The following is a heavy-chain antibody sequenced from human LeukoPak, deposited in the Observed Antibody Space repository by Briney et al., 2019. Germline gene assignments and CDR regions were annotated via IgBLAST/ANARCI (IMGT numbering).Heavy chain of an antibody. V-gene: IGHV3-43*02. Sequence: GGSLRLSCAASGFTFDGYAMYWVRQAPGKGLEWVSLISGDGGSTYYADSAKGRFTISRDNSKNSLSLQMNSLRTEDTALYYCAKGVPYGSGSYYNPKYYYYMDVWGKGTTVTVSS. J-gene: IGHJ6*03. CDR1: GFTFDGYA. D-gene: IGHD3-10*01. CDR2: ISGDGGST. CDR3: AKGVPYGSGSYYNPKYYYYMDV.